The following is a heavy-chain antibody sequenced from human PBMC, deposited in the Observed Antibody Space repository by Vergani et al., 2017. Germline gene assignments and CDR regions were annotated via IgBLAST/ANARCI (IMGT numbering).Heavy chain of an antibody. CDR3: ARGRRAAGYSGPDS. V-gene: IGHV4-61*02. CDR1: GTSMSSVGYY. J-gene: IGHJ4*02. Sequence: QVQLQESGPGLVKPSQTLSLTCTVSGTSMSSVGYYWTWIRQSAGKRLEWIGDMLGSGTANYNPSFQGRVSMSVATSKNQFSLTLSCVNATDTAVYYCARGRRAAGYSGPDSWGQGTRVTVSS. CDR2: MLGSGTA. D-gene: IGHD1-26*01.